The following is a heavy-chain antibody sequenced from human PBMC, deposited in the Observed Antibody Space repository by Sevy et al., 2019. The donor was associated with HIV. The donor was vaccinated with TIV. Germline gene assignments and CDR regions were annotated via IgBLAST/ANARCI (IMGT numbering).Heavy chain of an antibody. Sequence: ASVKVSCKVSGYTLNQLSMHWVRQAPGKGLEWMGCFDPEDGERFYAQKFQGRVTMTEDTSTDTAYMELSSLRSEDTAVYYCATTKDYYESSGCPFDYWGQGTLVTVSS. V-gene: IGHV1-24*01. D-gene: IGHD3-22*01. J-gene: IGHJ4*02. CDR1: GYTLNQLS. CDR2: FDPEDGER. CDR3: ATTKDYYESSGCPFDY.